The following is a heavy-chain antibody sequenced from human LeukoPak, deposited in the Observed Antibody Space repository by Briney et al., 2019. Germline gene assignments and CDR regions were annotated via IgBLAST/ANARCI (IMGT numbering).Heavy chain of an antibody. J-gene: IGHJ4*02. V-gene: IGHV3-11*03. CDR1: GFTFSDYY. CDR2: ISSSSSYT. D-gene: IGHD3-22*01. CDR3: AKTSDSSATEN. Sequence: PGGSLRLSCAASGFTFSDYYMSWIRQAPGKGLEWVSYISSSSSYTNYADSVKGRFTISRDNSKNTLYLQMNSLRGEDTAVYYCAKTSDSSATENWGQGTLVTVSS.